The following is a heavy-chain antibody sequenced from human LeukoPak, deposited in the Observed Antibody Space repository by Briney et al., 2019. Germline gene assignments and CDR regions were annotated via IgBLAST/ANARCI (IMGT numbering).Heavy chain of an antibody. Sequence: ASVKVSCKASGYTFTSCDINWVRQATGQGLEWMGWMNPNSGNTGYAQKFRGRVTMTRNTSISTAYMELSSLRSEDTAVYYCARVGPTDCSSTSCSSSFDYWGQGTLVTVSS. CDR1: GYTFTSCD. D-gene: IGHD2-2*01. CDR2: MNPNSGNT. J-gene: IGHJ4*02. V-gene: IGHV1-8*01. CDR3: ARVGPTDCSSTSCSSSFDY.